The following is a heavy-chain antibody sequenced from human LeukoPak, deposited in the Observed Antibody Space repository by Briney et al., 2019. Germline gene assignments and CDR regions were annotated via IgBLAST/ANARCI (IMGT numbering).Heavy chain of an antibody. J-gene: IGHJ3*02. Sequence: SETLSLTCTVPGGSISSYYWSWIREPPGKGLEWIGYIYYSGSTNYNPSLKSRVTISVDTSKNQFSLKLSSVTAADTAVYYCARETVAGTFDIWGQGTMVTVSS. D-gene: IGHD6-19*01. CDR2: IYYSGST. CDR3: ARETVAGTFDI. CDR1: GGSISSYY. V-gene: IGHV4-59*08.